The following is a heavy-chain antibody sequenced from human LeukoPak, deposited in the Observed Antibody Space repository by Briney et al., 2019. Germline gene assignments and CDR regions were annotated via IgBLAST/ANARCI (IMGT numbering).Heavy chain of an antibody. Sequence: ASVKVSCKASGYTFTNYAMVRLRQAPEQGLEWMGWINTDTRNPTYAQGFTGRFVFSLDTSVSTAYLQINNLEADDTAVYYCARPTGHCSTISCYPHYWGQGTLVTVSS. D-gene: IGHD2-2*01. CDR2: INTDTRNP. V-gene: IGHV7-4-1*02. CDR1: GYTFTNYA. CDR3: ARPTGHCSTISCYPHY. J-gene: IGHJ4*02.